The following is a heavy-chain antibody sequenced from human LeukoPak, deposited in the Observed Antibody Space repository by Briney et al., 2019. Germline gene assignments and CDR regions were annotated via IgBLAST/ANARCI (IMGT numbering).Heavy chain of an antibody. Sequence: GGSLRLSCATSGFTFRNSWMNWVRQAPGKGLVWVSRINSDGTTTTYADSVKGRFIISRDNAKNTLYLQMNSLRAEDTAVYYCVRRDGYKPWDYNGMDVWGQGTTDTVSS. D-gene: IGHD5-24*01. CDR1: GFTFRNSW. CDR2: INSDGTTT. CDR3: VRRDGYKPWDYNGMDV. J-gene: IGHJ6*02. V-gene: IGHV3-74*01.